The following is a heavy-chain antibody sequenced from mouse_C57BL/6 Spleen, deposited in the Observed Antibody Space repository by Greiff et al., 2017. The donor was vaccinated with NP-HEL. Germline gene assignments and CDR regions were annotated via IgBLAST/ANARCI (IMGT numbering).Heavy chain of an antibody. Sequence: VQLKQSGGGLVKPGGSLKLSCAASGFTFSDYGMHWVRQAPEKGLEWVAYISSGSSTIYYADTVKGRFTISRDNAKNTLFLQMTSLRSEDTAMYYCARPYYYDLPYYFDYWGQGTTLTVSS. V-gene: IGHV5-17*01. J-gene: IGHJ2*01. CDR2: ISSGSSTI. CDR1: GFTFSDYG. D-gene: IGHD2-4*01. CDR3: ARPYYYDLPYYFDY.